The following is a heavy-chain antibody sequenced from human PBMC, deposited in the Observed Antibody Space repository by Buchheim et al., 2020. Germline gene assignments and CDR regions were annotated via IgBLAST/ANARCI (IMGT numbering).Heavy chain of an antibody. V-gene: IGHV3-23*01. CDR2: ISGSGGST. J-gene: IGHJ2*01. Sequence: EVQLLESGGDLEQPGGSLRLSCAASGFTFSNYAMTWVRQAPGKGLEWVSTISGSGGSTYYADSVKGRFTISRDNSKNPLFLQMNSLRAEDTAVYYCAKGGTGDYDFWSGYRKYWYFDLWGRGTL. CDR1: GFTFSNYA. D-gene: IGHD3-3*01. CDR3: AKGGTGDYDFWSGYRKYWYFDL.